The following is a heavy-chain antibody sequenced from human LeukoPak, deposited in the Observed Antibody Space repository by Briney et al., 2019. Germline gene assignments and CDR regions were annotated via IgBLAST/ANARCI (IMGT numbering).Heavy chain of an antibody. V-gene: IGHV3-48*01. J-gene: IGHJ6*03. CDR1: GFTFTMFG. CDR2: IDARSGIV. D-gene: IGHD6-19*01. Sequence: GGSLRLSCAASGFTFTMFGMNWVRQAPGKGLEWVSYIDARSGIVYYADSVQGRFTISRDDAKDSVFLQMNSLRAEDTAVYYCAKRGSGWGNIYYYYMDVWGKGTTVTVSS. CDR3: AKRGSGWGNIYYYYMDV.